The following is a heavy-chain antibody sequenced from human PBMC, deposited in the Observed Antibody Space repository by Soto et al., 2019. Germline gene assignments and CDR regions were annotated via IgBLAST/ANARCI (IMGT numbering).Heavy chain of an antibody. Sequence: GGSLRLSCAASGFTFSSYAMHWVRQAPGKGLGWVAVISYDGSNKYYADSVKGRFTISRDNSKNTLYLQMNSLRAEDTAVYYCARESGHLYYYGMDVWGQGTTVTVSS. CDR1: GFTFSSYA. J-gene: IGHJ6*02. V-gene: IGHV3-30-3*01. CDR3: ARESGHLYYYGMDV. D-gene: IGHD6-25*01. CDR2: ISYDGSNK.